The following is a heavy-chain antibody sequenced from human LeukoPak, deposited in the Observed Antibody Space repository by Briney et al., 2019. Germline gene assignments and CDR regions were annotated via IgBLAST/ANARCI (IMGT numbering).Heavy chain of an antibody. CDR1: GGSFSGYY. CDR2: INHSGST. V-gene: IGHV4-34*01. D-gene: IGHD6-13*01. J-gene: IGHJ4*02. CDR3: ARGGGIAAAGTYYY. Sequence: SETLSLTCAVYGGSFSGYYWSWIRQPPGKGLEWIGEINHSGSTNYNPSLKCRVTISVDTSKNQFSLKLSSVTAADTAVYYCARGGGIAAAGTYYYWGQGTLVTVSS.